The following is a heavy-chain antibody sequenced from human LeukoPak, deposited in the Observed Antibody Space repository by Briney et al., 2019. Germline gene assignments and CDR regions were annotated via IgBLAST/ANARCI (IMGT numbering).Heavy chain of an antibody. D-gene: IGHD6-13*01. J-gene: IGHJ4*02. CDR2: IYYSGST. V-gene: IGHV4-30-4*02. CDR1: GGSISSGDYY. CDR3: ARSPAFSIAAASYDY. Sequence: SETLSLTCTVSGGSISSGDYYWSWIRQPPGKGLEWIGYIYYSGSTYYNPSLKSRVTISVDTSKNQFSLKLSSVTAADTAVYYCARSPAFSIAAASYDYWGQGTLVTVSS.